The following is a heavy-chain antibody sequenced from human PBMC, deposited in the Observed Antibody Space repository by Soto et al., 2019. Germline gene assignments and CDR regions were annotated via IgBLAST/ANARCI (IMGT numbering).Heavy chain of an antibody. CDR1: GGSISGYY. CDR3: ARDLWGYCGTDCYPLDV. Sequence: SETLSLTCTVSGGSISGYYWRWIRQPPGKGLEWIGYMYNTGSTVYNPSFKSRVTISVDTSKNQFSLNLNSVTAADTAVYYCARDLWGYCGTDCYPLDVWGQGTTVT. V-gene: IGHV4-59*01. CDR2: MYNTGST. J-gene: IGHJ6*02. D-gene: IGHD2-21*02.